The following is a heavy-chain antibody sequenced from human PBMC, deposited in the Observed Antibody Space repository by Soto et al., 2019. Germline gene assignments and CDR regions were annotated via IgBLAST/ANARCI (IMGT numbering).Heavy chain of an antibody. V-gene: IGHV3-9*01. Sequence: GGSLRLSCAASGFAFDDYVMHWVRQPPGRGLEWVSGITWNGGTIRYVDSVKGRFTISRDNAENSLYLQMNSRRPEDTAVYYCEKGGGAALIAPSGRDNWFHPWGQEPQVTVS. CDR2: ITWNGGTI. J-gene: IGHJ5*02. D-gene: IGHD6-13*01. CDR1: GFAFDDYV. CDR3: EKGGGAALIAPSGRDNWFHP.